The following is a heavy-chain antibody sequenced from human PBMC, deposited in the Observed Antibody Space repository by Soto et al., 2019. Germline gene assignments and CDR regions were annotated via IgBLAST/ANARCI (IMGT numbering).Heavy chain of an antibody. D-gene: IGHD3-16*01. CDR3: ARAPTGRGDPHSYGMDV. CDR1: GYNFIDFY. Sequence: ASVKVSCKASGYNFIDFYVHWVRQAPGQGLEWMGWVNPKSGGTFYAQRFQGRVTMSRDTSINTAYMELSGLRSDDTAVYYCARAPTGRGDPHSYGMDVWGQATTVTVSS. V-gene: IGHV1-2*02. J-gene: IGHJ6*02. CDR2: VNPKSGGT.